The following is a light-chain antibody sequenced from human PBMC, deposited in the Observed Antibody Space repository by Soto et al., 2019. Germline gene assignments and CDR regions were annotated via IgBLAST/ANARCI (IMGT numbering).Light chain of an antibody. V-gene: IGKV3-11*01. J-gene: IGKJ3*01. Sequence: IVLTQSPATLSLSPGERATLSCRASQRVSSYLAWYQQKPVQTPRLLLYDSSNKAPGIPASFSVSGSETDFTHTISYLWPEDFAVYYCQQFSKWALFTLGPGTKVDIK. CDR1: QRVSSY. CDR2: DSS. CDR3: QQFSKWALFT.